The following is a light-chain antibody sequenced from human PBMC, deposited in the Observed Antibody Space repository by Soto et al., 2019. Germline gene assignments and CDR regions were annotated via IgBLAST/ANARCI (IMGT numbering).Light chain of an antibody. CDR1: QSVSSSY. Sequence: EIVLTQSPGTLSLSPGERATLSCRASQSVSSSYLAWYQQKPGQAPRLLIYGTSIRATGVPARFSGGGSGTEFTLTISGLQSEDFAVYYCQQYNNWPFTFGQGTRLEIK. J-gene: IGKJ5*01. V-gene: IGKV3-15*01. CDR2: GTS. CDR3: QQYNNWPFT.